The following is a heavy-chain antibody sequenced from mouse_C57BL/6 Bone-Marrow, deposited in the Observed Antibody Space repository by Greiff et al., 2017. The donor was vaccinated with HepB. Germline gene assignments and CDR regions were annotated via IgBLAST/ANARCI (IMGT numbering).Heavy chain of an antibody. Sequence: EVQVVESGEGLVKPGGSLKLSCAASGFTFSSYAMSWVRQTPEKRLEWVAYISSGGDYIYYADTVKGRFTISRDNARNTLYLQMSSLKSEDTAMYYCTRDRGRYWYFDVWGTGTTVTVSS. CDR1: GFTFSSYA. V-gene: IGHV5-9-1*02. D-gene: IGHD6-1*01. CDR3: TRDRGRYWYFDV. CDR2: ISSGGDYI. J-gene: IGHJ1*03.